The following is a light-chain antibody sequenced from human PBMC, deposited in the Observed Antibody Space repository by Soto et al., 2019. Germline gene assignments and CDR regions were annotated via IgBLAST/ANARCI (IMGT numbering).Light chain of an antibody. CDR1: QSVSSN. CDR3: QQYNNWPRT. CDR2: GTS. Sequence: EIVMTQSPAILSMSPGERVTLSCRASQSVSSNLAWYQQKPGQAPRLLIYGTSTRATGIPASFSGSGSGTEFTLTISSLQSEDFAVYYCQQYNNWPRTFGQGTKVEIK. V-gene: IGKV3-15*01. J-gene: IGKJ1*01.